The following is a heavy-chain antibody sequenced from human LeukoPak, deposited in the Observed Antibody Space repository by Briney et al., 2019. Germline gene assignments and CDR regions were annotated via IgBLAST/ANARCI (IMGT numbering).Heavy chain of an antibody. CDR1: GFTFSNYW. V-gene: IGHV3-7*01. CDR2: IKLDGSDK. D-gene: IGHD6-25*01. CDR3: ARAAAENWFVP. J-gene: IGHJ5*02. Sequence: PGGSLRLSCAASGFTFSNYWMSWVRQAPGKGLEWVANIKLDGSDKYYVDSVKGRFTISRDNAKNSLYLQMNSLRAEDTAVYYCARAAAENWFVPLGQGTIVTVSS.